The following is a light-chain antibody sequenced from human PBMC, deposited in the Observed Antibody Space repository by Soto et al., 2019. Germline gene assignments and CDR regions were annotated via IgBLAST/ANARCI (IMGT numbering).Light chain of an antibody. CDR1: QGISSY. V-gene: IGKV1-9*01. Sequence: DIQLTQSPSFLSASVGDRVTITCRASQGISSYLAWYQLKPGTAPKLLIYAASTLQSGVPSSFSGSGSGTEFTLTINSLQPEDFATYFCQQLNDYPFTFGPVTKVEIK. CDR3: QQLNDYPFT. CDR2: AAS. J-gene: IGKJ3*01.